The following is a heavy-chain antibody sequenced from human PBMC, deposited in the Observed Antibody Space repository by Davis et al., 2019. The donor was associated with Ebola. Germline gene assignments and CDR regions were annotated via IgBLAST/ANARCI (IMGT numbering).Heavy chain of an antibody. CDR2: INHSGST. D-gene: IGHD2/OR15-2a*01. CDR1: GGSFSGYY. CDR3: ARGRPFF. V-gene: IGHV4-34*01. J-gene: IGHJ4*02. Sequence: MPSETLSLTCGVYGGSFSGYYWSWIRQPPGKGLEWFGDINHSGSTNYNPSLKSRVTISVDTSKNQFSLRLISVTAADTAVYYCARGRPFFWGQGTQVTVSS.